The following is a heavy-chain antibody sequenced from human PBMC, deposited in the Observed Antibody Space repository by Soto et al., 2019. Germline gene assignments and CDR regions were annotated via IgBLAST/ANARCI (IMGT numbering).Heavy chain of an antibody. CDR1: GGSIANYY. V-gene: IGHV4-59*03. J-gene: IGHJ4*02. Sequence: SVTKSLTCTVSGGSIANYYWRWIRQPPGKGLEWLGYFYYSGGTNYNPSLKSRVTISADTSKNQFSLRVNSVTAADTGVYFGALTGNYDFWGQGILVTVSS. D-gene: IGHD3-9*01. CDR2: FYYSGGT. CDR3: ALTGNYDF.